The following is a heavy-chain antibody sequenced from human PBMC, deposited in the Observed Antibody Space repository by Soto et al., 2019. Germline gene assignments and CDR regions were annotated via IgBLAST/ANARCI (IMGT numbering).Heavy chain of an antibody. CDR3: ARLFYSSSSPVDY. CDR1: GGSISSSSYY. CDR2: IYYSGST. J-gene: IGHJ4*02. D-gene: IGHD6-6*01. Sequence: SETLSLTCTVSGGSISSSSYYWGWIRQPPGKGLEWIGSIYYSGSTYYNPSLKSRVTISVDTSKNQFSLKLSSVTAADTAVYYCARLFYSSSSPVDYWGQGTLVTVSS. V-gene: IGHV4-39*01.